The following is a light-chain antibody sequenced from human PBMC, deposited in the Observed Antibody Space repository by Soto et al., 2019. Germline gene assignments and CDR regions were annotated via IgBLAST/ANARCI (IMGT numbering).Light chain of an antibody. CDR1: NSDVGAYNY. J-gene: IGLJ3*02. CDR3: ASYTISSTRV. Sequence: QSALTQPASVSGSPGQSITISCTGSNSDVGAYNYVSWYQQHPGKAPKLIIYEVNNRPSGVSYRFSGSKSGNTASLTISGLRADDEADYYCASYTISSTRVFGGGTKLTVL. V-gene: IGLV2-14*01. CDR2: EVN.